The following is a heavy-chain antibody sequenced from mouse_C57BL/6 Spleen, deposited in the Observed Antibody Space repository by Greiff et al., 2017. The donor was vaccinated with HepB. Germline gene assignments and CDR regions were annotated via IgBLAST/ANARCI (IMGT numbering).Heavy chain of an antibody. CDR3: ARGSLLRSYFDY. CDR1: GYTFTSYW. Sequence: QVQLQQPGAELVMPGASVKLSCKASGYTFTSYWMHWVKQRPGQGLEWIGEIDPSDSYTNYNQKFKGKSTLTVDKSSSTAYMQLISLTSEDSAVYYCARGSLLRSYFDYWGQGTTLTVSS. D-gene: IGHD1-2*01. CDR2: IDPSDSYT. V-gene: IGHV1-69*01. J-gene: IGHJ2*01.